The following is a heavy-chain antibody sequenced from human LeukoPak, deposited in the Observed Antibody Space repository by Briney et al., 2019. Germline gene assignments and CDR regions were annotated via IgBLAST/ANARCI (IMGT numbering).Heavy chain of an antibody. D-gene: IGHD5-18*01. Sequence: GESLKISCKGSGYSFTSYWIGWVRQMPGKGLEWMGIIYPGDSDTRYSPSFQGQVTISADKSISTAYLQWSSLKASGTAMYYCARFLGYSYGYSYFDYWGQGTLVTVSS. CDR1: GYSFTSYW. V-gene: IGHV5-51*01. CDR3: ARFLGYSYGYSYFDY. J-gene: IGHJ4*02. CDR2: IYPGDSDT.